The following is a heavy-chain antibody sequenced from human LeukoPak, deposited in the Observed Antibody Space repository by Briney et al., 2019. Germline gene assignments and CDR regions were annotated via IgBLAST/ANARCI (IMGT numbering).Heavy chain of an antibody. D-gene: IGHD4-17*01. CDR3: ARHYRALQLYGDYVKWFDP. V-gene: IGHV4-34*01. Sequence: SETLSLTCAVYGGSFSGYYWSWIRQPPGKGLEWIGEINHSGSTNYNPSLKSRVTISVDTSKNQFSLKLSSVTAADTAVYYCARHYRALQLYGDYVKWFDPWGQGTLVTVSS. J-gene: IGHJ5*02. CDR1: GGSFSGYY. CDR2: INHSGST.